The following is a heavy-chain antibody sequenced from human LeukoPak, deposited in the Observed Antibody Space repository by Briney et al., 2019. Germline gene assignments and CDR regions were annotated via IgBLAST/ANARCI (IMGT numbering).Heavy chain of an antibody. V-gene: IGHV3-53*01. Sequence: GGSLRLSCAASGFTVSSNYMSWVRQAPGKGLEWVSVIYSGGSTYYADSVKGRFTISRDNSKNTLYLQMNSLRAEDTAVYYCAAARAYYYDSCGYSHWGQGTLVNGSS. CDR2: IYSGGST. D-gene: IGHD3-22*01. CDR1: GFTVSSNY. CDR3: AAARAYYYDSCGYSH. J-gene: IGHJ4*02.